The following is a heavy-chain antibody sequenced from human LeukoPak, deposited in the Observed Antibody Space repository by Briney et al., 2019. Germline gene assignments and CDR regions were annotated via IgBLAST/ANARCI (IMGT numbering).Heavy chain of an antibody. J-gene: IGHJ4*02. Sequence: GESLKISCKGSGYRFASYSSGWVPQMPGKGLDWMGIIYTVDSDTRYRPSFQGQVAISADRSISTAYLQWSSLKASDTAMYYCARRDSTGYYFLFDYWGQGTLVTVSS. CDR2: IYTVDSDT. CDR3: ARRDSTGYYFLFDY. D-gene: IGHD3-22*01. V-gene: IGHV5-51*01. CDR1: GYRFASYS.